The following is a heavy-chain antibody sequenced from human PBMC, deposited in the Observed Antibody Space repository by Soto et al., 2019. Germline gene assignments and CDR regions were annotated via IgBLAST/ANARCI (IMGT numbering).Heavy chain of an antibody. J-gene: IGHJ6*01. CDR3: ARTRYYDFWSGYSQRPIYSYYYGMDV. CDR2: TPPYNGNT. D-gene: IGHD3-3*01. Sequence: ASVTASGIASGCSFTSYGISWLRQAPGKGLERIVWTPPYNGNTNYAQKLQGRLTMTTDTSTSTAYMELGSLRSDDTAVYYCARTRYYDFWSGYSQRPIYSYYYGMDVWGQGTTVTGSS. CDR1: GCSFTSYG. V-gene: IGHV1-18*04.